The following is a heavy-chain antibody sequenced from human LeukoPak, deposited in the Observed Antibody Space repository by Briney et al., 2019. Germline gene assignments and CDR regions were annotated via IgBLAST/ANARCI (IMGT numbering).Heavy chain of an antibody. CDR1: GFTFSSYA. CDR3: ASGDSFDY. V-gene: IGHV3-7*01. J-gene: IGHJ4*02. D-gene: IGHD2-15*01. CDR2: IKQDGSEK. Sequence: GGSLRLSCAASGFTFSSYAMSWVRQAPGKGLEWVANIKQDGSEKYYVDSVKGRFTISRDNAKNSLYLQMNSLRAEDTAVYYCASGDSFDYWGQGTLVTVSS.